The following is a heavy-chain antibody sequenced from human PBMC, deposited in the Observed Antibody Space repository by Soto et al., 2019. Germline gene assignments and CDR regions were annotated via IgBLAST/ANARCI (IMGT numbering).Heavy chain of an antibody. CDR1: GGTFSSYA. Sequence: SVKVSCKASGGTFSSYAISWVRQAPVQGLEWMGGIIPIFGTANYAQKFQGRVTITADESTSTAYMELSSLRSEDTAVYYCARDYYGSGSYFVDAFDIWGQGTMVTVSS. D-gene: IGHD3-10*01. V-gene: IGHV1-69*13. CDR2: IIPIFGTA. J-gene: IGHJ3*02. CDR3: ARDYYGSGSYFVDAFDI.